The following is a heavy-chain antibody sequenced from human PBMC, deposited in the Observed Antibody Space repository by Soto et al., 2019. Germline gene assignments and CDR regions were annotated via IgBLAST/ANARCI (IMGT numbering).Heavy chain of an antibody. J-gene: IGHJ4*02. Sequence: QVQLQESGPGLVKPSETLSLTCTVSGGSISNHYWSWIRQSPGKGLEWIGYIYYSGSTTYNPSLKSRDTISVDTSKNQPSMKVTAVTPADAAVYYYARGGWSLDYWGQGTMVIVSS. CDR3: ARGGWSLDY. CDR1: GGSISNHY. CDR2: IYYSGST. V-gene: IGHV4-59*11.